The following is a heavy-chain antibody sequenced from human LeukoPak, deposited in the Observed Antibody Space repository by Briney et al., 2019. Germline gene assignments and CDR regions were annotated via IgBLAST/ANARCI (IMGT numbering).Heavy chain of an antibody. CDR2: ISGTGSST. J-gene: IGHJ6*02. CDR3: AKDLDWNYVGYYGMDV. V-gene: IGHV3-23*01. CDR1: GFTFNNFA. Sequence: GRSLRLSCVASGFTFNNFAMNWVRQGPGEGLEWVSAISGTGSSTYYADSVKGRFTISRDNSKNTLYLQMSSLRADDTAVYYCAKDLDWNYVGYYGMDVWGQGTTVTVSS. D-gene: IGHD1-7*01.